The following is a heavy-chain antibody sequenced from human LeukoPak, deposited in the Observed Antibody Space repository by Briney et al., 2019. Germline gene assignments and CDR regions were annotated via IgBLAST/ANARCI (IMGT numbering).Heavy chain of an antibody. D-gene: IGHD3-16*01. CDR2: IYSGGST. V-gene: IGHV3-66*01. Sequence: GGSLRLSCAASGFTVSSNYMSWVRQAPGKGLEWVSVIYSGGSTYYAGSVKGRFTISRDNSKNTLYLQMNSLRAEDTAVYYCAKEGRFDYDYVWGRIGYFDYWGQGTLVTVSS. J-gene: IGHJ4*02. CDR1: GFTVSSNY. CDR3: AKEGRFDYDYVWGRIGYFDY.